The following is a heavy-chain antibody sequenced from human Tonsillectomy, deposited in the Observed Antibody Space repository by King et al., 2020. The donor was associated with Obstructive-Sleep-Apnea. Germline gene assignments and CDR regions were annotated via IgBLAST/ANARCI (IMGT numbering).Heavy chain of an antibody. D-gene: IGHD6-19*01. V-gene: IGHV3-49*03. CDR1: GFSFGDYA. CDR3: TRAPGYSSGPIDY. Sequence: DVQLVESGGGLVQPGRSLRLSCTASGFSFGDYAKSWFRQAPGKGLEWGGFIKSRAYGGTTEYAASVKGRFTISRDDSKSIAYLQMNSLKTEDTAVYYCTRAPGYSSGPIDYWGQGTLVTVSS. CDR2: IKSRAYGGTT. J-gene: IGHJ4*02.